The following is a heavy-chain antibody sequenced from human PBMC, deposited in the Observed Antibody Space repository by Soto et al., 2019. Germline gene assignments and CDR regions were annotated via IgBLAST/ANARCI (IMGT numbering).Heavy chain of an antibody. D-gene: IGHD2-2*01. CDR3: ARGYCSSTSCPDAFDI. CDR2: INHSGST. J-gene: IGHJ3*02. CDR1: GGSFSGYY. Sequence: PSETLSLTCAVYGGSFSGYYWSWIRQPPGKGLEWIGEINHSGSTNYNPSLKSRVTISVDTSKNQFSLKLSSVTAADTAVYYCARGYCSSTSCPDAFDIWGQGTMVT. V-gene: IGHV4-34*01.